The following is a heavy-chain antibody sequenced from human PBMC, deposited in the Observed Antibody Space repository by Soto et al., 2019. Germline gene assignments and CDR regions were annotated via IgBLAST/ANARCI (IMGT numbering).Heavy chain of an antibody. CDR2: IRGCGGSP. CDR3: AKDLAYSSGWYGKVDWFDP. D-gene: IGHD6-13*01. V-gene: IGHV3-23*01. Sequence: GGSLRLSCAASGFTLRSDAMCWVRQALGKGMEWVSAIRGCGGSPYDADSVNGRFTIPSDKSKNTLRLQMNSLRAEDTAVYYCAKDLAYSSGWYGKVDWFDPWGKGTRVSGSS. CDR1: GFTLRSDA. J-gene: IGHJ5*02.